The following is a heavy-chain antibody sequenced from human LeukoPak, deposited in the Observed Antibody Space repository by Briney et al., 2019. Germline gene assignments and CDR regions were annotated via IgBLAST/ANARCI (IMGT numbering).Heavy chain of an antibody. CDR3: ARYAVAGPYYYGMDV. V-gene: IGHV1-3*01. J-gene: IGHJ6*02. D-gene: IGHD6-19*01. CDR1: GYTFTSYA. Sequence: GASVKVSCKASGYTFTSYAMHWVRQAPGQRLEWMGWINAGNGNTKYSQKFQGRVTITRDTSASIAYMGLSSLRSEDTAVYYCARYAVAGPYYYGMDVWGQGTTVTVSS. CDR2: INAGNGNT.